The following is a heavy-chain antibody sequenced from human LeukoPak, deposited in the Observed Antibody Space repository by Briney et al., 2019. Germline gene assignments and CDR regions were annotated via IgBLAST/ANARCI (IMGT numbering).Heavy chain of an antibody. CDR1: GYSFTSYW. CDR2: IYPGDSDT. J-gene: IGHJ3*02. CDR3: ARHPRYCSSTSCPKGENAFDI. Sequence: PGESLKISCKGSGYSFTSYWIGWVRQMPGKGLEWMGIIYPGDSDTRYSPSFQGQVTISADKSISTAYLQWSSLKASDTAMYYCARHPRYCSSTSCPKGENAFDIWGQGTMVTVSS. D-gene: IGHD2-2*01. V-gene: IGHV5-51*01.